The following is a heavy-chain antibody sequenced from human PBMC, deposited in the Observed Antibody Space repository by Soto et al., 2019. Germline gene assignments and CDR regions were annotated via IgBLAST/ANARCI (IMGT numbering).Heavy chain of an antibody. D-gene: IGHD2-15*01. V-gene: IGHV1-69*05. CDR3: ARHPGGRGYYYGMDV. Sequence: QVQLVQSGAEVKKPGSSVKVSCKASGGTFSSYAISWVRQAPGQGLEWMGGIIPIFGTANYAQKFQGRVTXPTEKSXXTAYMELSSLRSEDTAVYYCARHPGGRGYYYGMDVWGQGTTVTVSS. CDR1: GGTFSSYA. CDR2: IIPIFGTA. J-gene: IGHJ6*02.